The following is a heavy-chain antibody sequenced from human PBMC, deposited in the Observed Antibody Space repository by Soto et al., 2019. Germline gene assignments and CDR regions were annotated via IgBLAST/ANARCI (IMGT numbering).Heavy chain of an antibody. CDR3: ARLYGRTYYDILTGYRYYFDY. CDR2: IYYSGST. Sequence: TSETLSLTCTVSGGSISSYYWSWIRQPPGKGLEWIGYIYYSGSTNYNPSLKSRVTISVDTSKNQFSLKLSSVTAADTAVYYCARLYGRTYYDILTGYRYYFDYWGQGTLVTVSS. J-gene: IGHJ4*02. CDR1: GGSISSYY. V-gene: IGHV4-59*08. D-gene: IGHD3-9*01.